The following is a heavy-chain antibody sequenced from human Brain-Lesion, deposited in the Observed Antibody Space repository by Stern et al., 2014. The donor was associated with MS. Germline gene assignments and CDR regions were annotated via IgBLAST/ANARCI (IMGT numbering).Heavy chain of an antibody. Sequence: VHLVESGSGQAKPSQTLSLTCAVSGGSISSGGSSWNWIRQPPGKGLEWIGFIYHSGSTYYNPFLKGRVFISVDTSKNQFALTLRSVTAADTAVYYCARGGVIYTQDRNGFDVWGQGTMVTVSS. CDR3: ARGGVIYTQDRNGFDV. J-gene: IGHJ3*01. CDR2: IYHSGST. CDR1: GGSISSGGSS. D-gene: IGHD2-21*01. V-gene: IGHV4-30-2*01.